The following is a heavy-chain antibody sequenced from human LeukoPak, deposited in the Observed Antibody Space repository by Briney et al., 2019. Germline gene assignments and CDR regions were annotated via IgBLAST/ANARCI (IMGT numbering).Heavy chain of an antibody. Sequence: GGSLRLSCAASGFTFSSYGMHWGRQAPGKGLEWVAVISYDGGNKYYADTVKGRFTISRDNSKHTLYLQMNSLRAEDTAVYYCAKDFSDFWSGLDYWGQGPVVTVSS. CDR1: GFTFSSYG. J-gene: IGHJ4*02. D-gene: IGHD3-3*01. CDR2: ISYDGGNK. V-gene: IGHV3-30*18. CDR3: AKDFSDFWSGLDY.